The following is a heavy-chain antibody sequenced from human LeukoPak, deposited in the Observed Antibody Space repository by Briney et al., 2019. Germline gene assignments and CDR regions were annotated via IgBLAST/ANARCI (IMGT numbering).Heavy chain of an antibody. D-gene: IGHD3-22*01. V-gene: IGHV4-59*01. Sequence: PSETLSLTCTVSGGSISSYYWSWIRQPPGKGLEWIGYIYYTGSTNYNPSLKSRVTISVDPSKNQFSLNLSSVTAADTAVYYCTRGVGSGYSDDWGQGTLVTVSS. CDR1: GGSISSYY. CDR2: IYYTGST. CDR3: TRGVGSGYSDD. J-gene: IGHJ4*02.